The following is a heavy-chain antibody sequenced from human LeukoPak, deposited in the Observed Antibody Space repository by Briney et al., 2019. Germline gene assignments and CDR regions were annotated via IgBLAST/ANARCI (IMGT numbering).Heavy chain of an antibody. CDR3: AKMKGHPLPKSYMDV. CDR1: GFTFSGFA. Sequence: GGSLRLSCAASGFTFSGFAMRSVRRTTGKGLEWVSGISGTGDNTLYADSVTGRFTVSRDNSKNTLYLEMNSLRAEDTAIYYCAKMKGHPLPKSYMDVWGQGTTVTVSS. CDR2: ISGTGDNT. J-gene: IGHJ6*01. V-gene: IGHV3-23*01.